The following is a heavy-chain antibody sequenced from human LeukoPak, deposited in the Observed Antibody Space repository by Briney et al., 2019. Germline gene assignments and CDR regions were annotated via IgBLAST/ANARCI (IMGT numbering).Heavy chain of an antibody. J-gene: IGHJ4*02. CDR2: IYHSGST. CDR3: ARVRSFGGVIVKKYGKYFDY. D-gene: IGHD3-16*02. V-gene: IGHV4-39*07. CDR1: GGSISSSSYY. Sequence: SETLSLTCTVSGGSISSSSYYWGWIRQPPGKGLEWIGSIYHSGSTNYNPSLQSRVSISVDTSKNQFSLKLSSVTAADTAVYYCARVRSFGGVIVKKYGKYFDYWGQGTLVTVSS.